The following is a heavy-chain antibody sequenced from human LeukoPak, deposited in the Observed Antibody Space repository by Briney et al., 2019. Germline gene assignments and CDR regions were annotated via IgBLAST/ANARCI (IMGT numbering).Heavy chain of an antibody. CDR2: ISSSSSTI. J-gene: IGHJ4*02. V-gene: IGHV3-48*04. CDR1: GFTFSSYS. Sequence: PGGSLRLSCAASGFTFSSYSMNWVRQAPGKGLEWVSYISSSSSTIYYADSVKGRFTISRDNAKNSLYLQMNSLRAEDTAVYYCASPTIGYCSGGSCSPFDYWGQGTLVTVSS. CDR3: ASPTIGYCSGGSCSPFDY. D-gene: IGHD2-15*01.